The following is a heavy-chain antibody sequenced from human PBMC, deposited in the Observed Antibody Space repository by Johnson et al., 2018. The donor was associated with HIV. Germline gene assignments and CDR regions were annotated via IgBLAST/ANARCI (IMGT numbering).Heavy chain of an antibody. V-gene: IGHV3-30-3*01. CDR3: AKPLVGATRDDAFDV. CDR2: ISYDGSNK. Sequence: QVQLVESGGGVVQPGRSLRLSCAASGFTFSSYAMHWVRQAPGKGLEGGAVISYDGSNKYYADSVKGRFTISRDNSKNTLYLQMNSLSAEDTAVYYFAKPLVGATRDDAFDVWGQGTMVTVSS. CDR1: GFTFSSYA. J-gene: IGHJ3*01. D-gene: IGHD1-26*01.